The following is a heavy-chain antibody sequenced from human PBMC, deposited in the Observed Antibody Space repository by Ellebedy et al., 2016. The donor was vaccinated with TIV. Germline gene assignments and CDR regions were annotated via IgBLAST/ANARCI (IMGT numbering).Heavy chain of an antibody. CDR1: GFTFSNYA. J-gene: IGHJ3*01. CDR3: ARVRSGTYVSGAPDF. D-gene: IGHD3-10*01. Sequence: GGSLRLSCAASGFTFSNYAMHWVRQAPGKGLEYVSAITSNGGSTYYAESVKGRFTISRDNSKNTLYLQMGSLRPEDMAAYYCARVRSGTYVSGAPDFWGQGTLVTVSS. V-gene: IGHV3-64*02. CDR2: ITSNGGST.